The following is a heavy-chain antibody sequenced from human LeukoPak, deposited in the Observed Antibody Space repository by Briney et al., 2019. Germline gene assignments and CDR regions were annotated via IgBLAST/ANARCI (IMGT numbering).Heavy chain of an antibody. D-gene: IGHD2-21*02. CDR1: GGTFSSYA. Sequence: SVKVSCKASGGTFSSYAISWVRQAPGQGLEWMGGIIPIFGTANYAQKFQGRVTITADESTSTAYMELSSLRSEDTAVYYCARRAAYCGGDCYHYFDYWGQGTLVTVSS. CDR3: ARRAAYCGGDCYHYFDY. V-gene: IGHV1-69*13. J-gene: IGHJ4*02. CDR2: IIPIFGTA.